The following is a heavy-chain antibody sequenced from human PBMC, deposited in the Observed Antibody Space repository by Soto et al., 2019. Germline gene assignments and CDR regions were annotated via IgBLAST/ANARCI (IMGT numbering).Heavy chain of an antibody. CDR1: GGTFSSYA. Sequence: QVQLVQSGAEVKKPGSSVKVSCKASGGTFSSYAISWVRQAPGQGLEWMGGVIPIFGTSNYAKKFQGRVTSTADDTTSTAYMELRRLRSEGTAVYYCAGGLGTYYDYVWWSSGYDYWGQGTLVTVSS. J-gene: IGHJ4*02. D-gene: IGHD3-16*01. CDR3: AGGLGTYYDYVWWSSGYDY. V-gene: IGHV1-69*01. CDR2: VIPIFGTS.